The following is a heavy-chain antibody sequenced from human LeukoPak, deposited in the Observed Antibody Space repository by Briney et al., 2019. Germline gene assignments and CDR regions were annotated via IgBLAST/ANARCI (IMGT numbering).Heavy chain of an antibody. CDR3: ARDYHPGSSKPLADYGDYVLIRSPMDV. CDR2: IYTSGST. D-gene: IGHD4-17*01. V-gene: IGHV4-61*02. J-gene: IGHJ6*02. Sequence: SQTLSLTCTVSGGSISSGSYYWSWIRQPAGKGLEWIGRIYTSGSTNYNPSLKSRVTISVDTSKNHFSLKLSSVTAADTAVYYCARDYHPGSSKPLADYGDYVLIRSPMDVWGQGTTVTVSS. CDR1: GGSISSGSYY.